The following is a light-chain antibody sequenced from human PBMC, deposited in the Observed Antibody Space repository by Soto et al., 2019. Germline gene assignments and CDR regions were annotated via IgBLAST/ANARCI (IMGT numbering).Light chain of an antibody. Sequence: VLTMSKDTLSLSPGERATLSCRASQSVSSNHLAWYQQKPGQAPRLLIYGGSSRATGIPVRFSGSGSETDFTLTITRLEPEDFAVYYWQQYSSSRTFGQGALVEI. V-gene: IGKV3-20*01. CDR2: GGS. CDR3: QQYSSSRT. J-gene: IGKJ1*01. CDR1: QSVSSNH.